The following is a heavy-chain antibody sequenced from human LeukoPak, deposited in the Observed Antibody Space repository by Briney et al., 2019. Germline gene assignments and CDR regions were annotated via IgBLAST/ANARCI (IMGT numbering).Heavy chain of an antibody. J-gene: IGHJ5*02. CDR3: ARQNTGLLWFGEGLRVTRKGLAWFDP. Sequence: PSETLSLTCTVSGGSISSSSYYWGWIRQPPGKGLEWIGSIYYSGSTYYNPSLKSRVTISVDTSKNQFSLKLSSVTAADTAVYYCARQNTGLLWFGEGLRVTRKGLAWFDPWGQGTLVTVSS. D-gene: IGHD3-10*01. CDR1: GGSISSSSYY. CDR2: IYYSGST. V-gene: IGHV4-39*01.